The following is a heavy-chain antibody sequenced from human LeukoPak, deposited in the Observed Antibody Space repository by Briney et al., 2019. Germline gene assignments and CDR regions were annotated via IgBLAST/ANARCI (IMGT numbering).Heavy chain of an antibody. D-gene: IGHD4-11*01. CDR2: IWYDGSKT. CDR1: GFTFRSHG. V-gene: IGHV3-33*01. CDR3: ARSNTMTSNYYYGMDV. Sequence: GRSLRLSCAASGFTFRSHGMQWVRQAPGKGLEWVAVIWYDGSKTYYADSVKGRLTISRDNSKNTLDLQMSSLRAEDTAVYYCARSNTMTSNYYYGMDVWGQGTTVTVSS. J-gene: IGHJ6*02.